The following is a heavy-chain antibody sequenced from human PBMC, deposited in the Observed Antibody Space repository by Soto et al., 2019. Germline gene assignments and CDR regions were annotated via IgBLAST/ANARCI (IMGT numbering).Heavy chain of an antibody. CDR2: VNPKRGST. J-gene: IGHJ2*01. V-gene: IGHV1-2*06. D-gene: IGHD2-21*01. Sequence: QVQLVQSGAEVKKPGASVRVSCKTYGYSFVNFFLHWVRQAPGQGPEWMGLVNPKRGSTEYAPNCQGRVTMTRDTSINPVYLDLSGLTSDDTAVYYCARDSGIPGRVWYFDIWGRGTLVTVSP. CDR3: ARDSGIPGRVWYFDI. CDR1: GYSFVNFF.